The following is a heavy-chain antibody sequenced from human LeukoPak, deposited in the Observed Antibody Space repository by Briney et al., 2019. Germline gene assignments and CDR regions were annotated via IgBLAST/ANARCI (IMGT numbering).Heavy chain of an antibody. CDR3: AKDWILHYDSSGYYHFDY. Sequence: AGGSLRLSCAASGFTFSSYWMHWVRQAPGKGLVWVSRINSDGSSTSYADSVKGRFTISRDNSKNTLYLQMNSLRAEDTAVYYCAKDWILHYDSSGYYHFDYWGQGTLVTVSS. D-gene: IGHD3-22*01. V-gene: IGHV3-74*01. CDR1: GFTFSSYW. J-gene: IGHJ4*02. CDR2: INSDGSST.